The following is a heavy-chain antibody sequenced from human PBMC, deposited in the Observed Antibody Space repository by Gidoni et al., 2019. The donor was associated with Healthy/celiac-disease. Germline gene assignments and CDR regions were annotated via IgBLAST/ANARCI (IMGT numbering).Heavy chain of an antibody. D-gene: IGHD3-10*01. CDR2: ISYDGSNK. CDR3: AKDLNLYQPYWSGWFDP. Sequence: QVQLVESGGGVVQPGRSLRLSCAASGFTFSSYGMHWVRQAPGKGLEWVAVISYDGSNKYYADSVKGRFTISRDNSKNTLYLQMNSLRAEDTAVYYCAKDLNLYQPYWSGWFDPWGQGTLVTVSS. J-gene: IGHJ5*02. V-gene: IGHV3-30*18. CDR1: GFTFSSYG.